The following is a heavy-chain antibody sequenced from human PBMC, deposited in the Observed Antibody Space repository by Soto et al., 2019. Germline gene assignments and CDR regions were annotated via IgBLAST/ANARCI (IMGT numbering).Heavy chain of an antibody. J-gene: IGHJ5*02. D-gene: IGHD4-4*01. CDR2: IYYDGST. CDR3: ATTVFPPSNWFDP. CDR1: CGSISRDDYY. V-gene: IGHV4-39*01. Sequence: PSETLSLTCTVSCGSISRDDYYWGWIRQPPGKGLEWIGNIYYDGSTYYNPSLKSRVAISINTSKNQFSLRLTSATAADTAVYYCATTVFPPSNWFDPWGQGTLVTVSS.